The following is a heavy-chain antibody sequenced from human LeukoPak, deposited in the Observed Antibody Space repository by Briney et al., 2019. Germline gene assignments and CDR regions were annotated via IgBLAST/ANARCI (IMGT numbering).Heavy chain of an antibody. D-gene: IGHD3-10*01. V-gene: IGHV1-2*02. J-gene: IGHJ4*02. CDR2: TNPNSGGT. CDR3: ARDPGGYYFDY. CDR1: GHTFTAYY. Sequence: ASVKVSCTASGHTFTAYYMPWVRQAPGQGLECMGWTNPNSGGTNYAQKFQGRVTMTRDTSISTAYMELSRLRSDDTAVYYCARDPGGYYFDYWGQGTLVTVSS.